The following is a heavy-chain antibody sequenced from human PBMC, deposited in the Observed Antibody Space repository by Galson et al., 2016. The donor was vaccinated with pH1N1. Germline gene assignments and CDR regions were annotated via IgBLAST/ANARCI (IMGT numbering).Heavy chain of an antibody. CDR3: ARSFEQEWLPLGF. V-gene: IGHV3-30*04. CDR2: VSEDGTKK. Sequence: SLRLSCAGSGFSFSVYAMHWVRQAPGKGLEWVAIVSEDGTKKYYADSGKGRFTISRDNSKNTLYLQMNSLRVEDTGIYYCARSFEQEWLPLGFWGQGTLVTVSS. CDR1: GFSFSVYA. D-gene: IGHD3-3*01. J-gene: IGHJ4*02.